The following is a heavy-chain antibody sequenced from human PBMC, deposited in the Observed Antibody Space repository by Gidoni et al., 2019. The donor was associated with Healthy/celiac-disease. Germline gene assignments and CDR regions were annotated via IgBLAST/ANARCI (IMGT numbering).Heavy chain of an antibody. J-gene: IGHJ3*02. CDR1: GGSFSGYY. V-gene: IGHV4-34*01. CDR2: INHIGST. CDR3: ARIHCSSTSCYTAGGAFDI. D-gene: IGHD2-2*02. Sequence: QVQLQQWGAGLLKPSETLSLTCAVFGGSFSGYYWGWIRQPPGKGLEWIGEINHIGSTNYNPSLKSRVTISVDTSKNQFSLKLSSVTAADTAVYYCARIHCSSTSCYTAGGAFDIWGQGTMVTVSS.